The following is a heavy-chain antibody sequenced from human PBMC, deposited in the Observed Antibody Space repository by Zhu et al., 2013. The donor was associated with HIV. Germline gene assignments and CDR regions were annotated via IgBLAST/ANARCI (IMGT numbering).Heavy chain of an antibody. V-gene: IGHV3-49*03. CDR2: IRAKAYGGTT. Sequence: EVQLVESGGGLVQPGRSLRLSRTAAGFTFGDYAMSWFRQAPGKGPEWVGFIRAKAYGGTTHYAASVKDRFTISRDDSKSIVYLQLNSLKTEDTAVYYCTRDPLAAAAPHYFDYWGQGTLVTVSS. J-gene: IGHJ4*02. D-gene: IGHD6-13*01. CDR1: GFTFGDYA. CDR3: TRDPLAAAAPHYFDY.